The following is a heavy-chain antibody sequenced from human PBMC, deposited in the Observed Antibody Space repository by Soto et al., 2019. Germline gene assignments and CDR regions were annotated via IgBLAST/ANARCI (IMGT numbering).Heavy chain of an antibody. Sequence: ASVKVSCKASGYTFTSYDVTWVRQATGQGLEWMGWMNPNSGNTGFEQKFQGRVTMTRNTSISAAYMELSSLKSEDTAVYYCARLKQDYAVAWGQGTLVTVSS. D-gene: IGHD3-16*01. CDR2: MNPNSGNT. V-gene: IGHV1-8*01. J-gene: IGHJ5*02. CDR3: ARLKQDYAVA. CDR1: GYTFTSYD.